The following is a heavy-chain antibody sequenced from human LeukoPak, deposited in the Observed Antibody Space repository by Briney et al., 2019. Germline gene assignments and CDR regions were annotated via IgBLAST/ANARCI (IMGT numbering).Heavy chain of an antibody. D-gene: IGHD6-13*01. CDR1: VYTFTGYY. CDR2: INPNSGGT. V-gene: IGHV1-2*06. Sequence: ASVKVSCKASVYTFTGYYMHWVRQAPGQGLEWMGRINPNSGGTNYAQKFQGRVTMTRDTSISTAYMELSRLRSDDTAVYYCARDSGAAALPGYWGQGTLVTVSS. J-gene: IGHJ4*02. CDR3: ARDSGAAALPGY.